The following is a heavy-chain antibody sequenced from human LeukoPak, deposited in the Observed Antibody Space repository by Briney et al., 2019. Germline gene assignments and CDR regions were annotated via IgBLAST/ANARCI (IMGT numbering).Heavy chain of an antibody. CDR2: ISSSSSYI. Sequence: GGSLRLSCVGFGFSFSSYSMNWVRQAPGKGLEWVSSISSSSSYIYYADLVKGRFTISRDNAKNSLHLQMNSLSAEDTAVYYCASQGGFDDWGQGTLVTVSS. D-gene: IGHD2-15*01. V-gene: IGHV3-21*01. J-gene: IGHJ4*02. CDR1: GFSFSSYS. CDR3: ASQGGFDD.